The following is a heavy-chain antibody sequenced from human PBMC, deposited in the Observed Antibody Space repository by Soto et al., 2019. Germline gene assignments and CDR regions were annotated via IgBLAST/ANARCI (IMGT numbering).Heavy chain of an antibody. Sequence: SETLSLTCXVSGGSISSSNYYWGWIRQPPGKGLEWIGSIYYSGSTYYNPSLKSRVTISVDTSKNQFSLKLSSVTAADTAVYYCATQEVGGSYVYTFDPWGQGTLVTVSS. CDR2: IYYSGST. J-gene: IGHJ5*02. V-gene: IGHV4-39*01. CDR3: ATQEVGGSYVYTFDP. CDR1: GGSISSSNYY. D-gene: IGHD1-26*01.